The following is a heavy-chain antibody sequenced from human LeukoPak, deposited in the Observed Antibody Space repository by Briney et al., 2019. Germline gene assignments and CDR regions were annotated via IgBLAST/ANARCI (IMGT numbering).Heavy chain of an antibody. Sequence: GGSLRLSCAASGFIFSSYWMSWVRQAPGKGLEWVAVISYDGSNKYYADSVKGRFTISRDNSKNTLYLQLNSLRVEDTAVYFCAREWGGSSSLDYWGQGTLVTVSS. D-gene: IGHD6-6*01. CDR1: GFIFSSYW. CDR3: AREWGGSSSLDY. J-gene: IGHJ4*02. V-gene: IGHV3-30-3*01. CDR2: ISYDGSNK.